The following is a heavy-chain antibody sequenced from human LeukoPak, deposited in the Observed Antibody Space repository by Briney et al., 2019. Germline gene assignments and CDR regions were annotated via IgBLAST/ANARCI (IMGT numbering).Heavy chain of an antibody. CDR2: VDTVGNA. J-gene: IGHJ4*02. CDR1: GFTFRSYD. CDR3: ARVPAPYPHRPFDY. D-gene: IGHD6-6*01. Sequence: GGSLRLSCAASGFTFRSYDMHWVRQVTGKGLEWVSGVDTVGNAYYPTSVKGRFTMSRDNAKNSLYLQMNSLRAEDTAVYYCARVPAPYPHRPFDYWGQGTLVTVSS. V-gene: IGHV3-13*04.